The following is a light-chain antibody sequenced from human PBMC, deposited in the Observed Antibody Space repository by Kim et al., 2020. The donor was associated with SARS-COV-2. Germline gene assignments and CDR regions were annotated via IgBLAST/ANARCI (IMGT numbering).Light chain of an antibody. CDR2: ANN. CDR1: SSNSGAGYD. V-gene: IGLV1-40*01. Sequence: QRVNICCTGGSSNSGAGYDVHWYQQLPGTAPKLLIYANNDRPSGVPARFSGSKSGTSGSLAITGLQAEDEADYYCQSYDSSLSGYVFGTGTKVTVL. J-gene: IGLJ1*01. CDR3: QSYDSSLSGYV.